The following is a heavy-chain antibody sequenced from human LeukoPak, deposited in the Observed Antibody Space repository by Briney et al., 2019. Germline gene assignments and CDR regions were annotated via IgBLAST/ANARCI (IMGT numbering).Heavy chain of an antibody. J-gene: IGHJ4*02. CDR1: GGSFSGYY. V-gene: IGHV4-34*01. CDR2: INHSGST. Sequence: SETLSLTCAVYGGSFSGYYWSWIRQPPGKGLEWIGEINHSGSTNYNPSLKSRVTISVDTSKNQFSLKLSSVTAADTAVYYCASPLTSRSPEDYWGQGTLVTVSS. CDR3: ASPLTSRSPEDY.